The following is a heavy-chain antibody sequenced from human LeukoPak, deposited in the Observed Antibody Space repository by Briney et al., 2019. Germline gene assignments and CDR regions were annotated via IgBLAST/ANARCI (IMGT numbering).Heavy chain of an antibody. CDR3: AKSHSVVRRGYFDY. CDR1: GFTFSSYA. V-gene: IGHV3-23*01. D-gene: IGHD2-15*01. J-gene: IGHJ4*02. Sequence: PGGSLRLSCAGSGFTFSSYAMSWVRQAPGKGLEWVSAISGSGGSTYYADSVKGRFTISRDNSKDTLYVQIYSLRAEDAAVYYCAKSHSVVRRGYFDYWGQGTLVTVSS. CDR2: ISGSGGST.